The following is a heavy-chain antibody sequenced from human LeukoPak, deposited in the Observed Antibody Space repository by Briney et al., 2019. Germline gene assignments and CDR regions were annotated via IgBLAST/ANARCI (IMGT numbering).Heavy chain of an antibody. V-gene: IGHV3-23*01. CDR2: ITGSGGST. D-gene: IGHD3/OR15-3a*01. CDR3: AKVSTWTCVDY. CDR1: GFTFSSYA. Sequence: GGSLRPSCAASGFTFSSYAMSWVRQAPGKGLEWVSTITGSGGSTYYADSVKGRFTISRDNSKNTLYLQMNSLRAEDTAVYYCAKVSTWTCVDYWGQGTLVTVSS. J-gene: IGHJ4*02.